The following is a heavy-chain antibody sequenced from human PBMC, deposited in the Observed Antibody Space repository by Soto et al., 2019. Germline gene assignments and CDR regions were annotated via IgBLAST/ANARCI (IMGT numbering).Heavy chain of an antibody. D-gene: IGHD3-9*01. J-gene: IGHJ6*02. Sequence: GXSVKVACTASGGPFSSYAIIWGRQAPGQGLEWMGGIIPIFGRANYAQKFQGRVTITADESTRTAYMELSSLRSEDTAVYYCARNGELRYFDWSSGYGMDVWGQGTTVTVSS. CDR1: GGPFSSYA. CDR3: ARNGELRYFDWSSGYGMDV. V-gene: IGHV1-69*01. CDR2: IIPIFGRA.